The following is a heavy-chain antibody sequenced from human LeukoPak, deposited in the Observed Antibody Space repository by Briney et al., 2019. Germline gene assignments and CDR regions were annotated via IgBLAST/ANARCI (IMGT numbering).Heavy chain of an antibody. D-gene: IGHD6-19*01. CDR1: GFTFSSYS. J-gene: IGHJ3*02. CDR3: ARDGGSGSLGAFDI. CDR2: IDSDGKST. V-gene: IGHV3-74*01. Sequence: GGSLRLSCAASGFTFSSYSMNWVRQAPGKGLVWVSRIDSDGKSTTYADSVKGRFTFSRDNAKNTLYLQMNSLRAEDTAVYYCARDGGSGSLGAFDIWGQGTMVTVSS.